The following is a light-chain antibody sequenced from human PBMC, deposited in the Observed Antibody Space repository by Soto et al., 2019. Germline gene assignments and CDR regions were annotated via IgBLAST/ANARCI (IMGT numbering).Light chain of an antibody. CDR2: LGS. Sequence: DIVMSQSPLSLPVTPGEPACISCRSSRILLHSNGYNYWDWYLQKQGQSPQLLIYLGSNRAYXVPDRFSGSGSGKDFKLKISRVEAEDVGVYYCMQALKTRRTFGQGTKVDIK. CDR3: MQALKTRRT. V-gene: IGKV2-28*01. J-gene: IGKJ1*01. CDR1: RILLHSNGYNY.